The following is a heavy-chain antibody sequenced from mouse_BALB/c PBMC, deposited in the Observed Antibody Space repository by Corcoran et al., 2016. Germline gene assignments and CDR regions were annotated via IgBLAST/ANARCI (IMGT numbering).Heavy chain of an antibody. V-gene: IGHV8-12*01. J-gene: IGHJ2*01. Sequence: QVTLKESGPGILQPSQTLSLTCSFSGFSLSTSGMGVSWIRQPSGKGLEWLAHIYWDDDKRYNPSLKSRLTISKDTSRNQVFLKITSVDTADTATYYGARVYYYGPFDYWGQGTTLTVSS. D-gene: IGHD1-1*01. CDR3: ARVYYYGPFDY. CDR1: GFSLSTSGMG. CDR2: IYWDDDK.